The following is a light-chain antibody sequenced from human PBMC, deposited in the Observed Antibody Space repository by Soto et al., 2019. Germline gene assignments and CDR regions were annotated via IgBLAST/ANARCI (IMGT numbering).Light chain of an antibody. CDR3: HVWDSSRDHYF. Sequence: ELTQPPSVPVAPGQTARITCGGKNIGGKSVHWYQQEPGQAPVLVGYDDSDRPSGIPDRFSGSNSGDTATLTSRRVEAGDEADYYCHVWDSSRDHYFFGTVNKVTVL. V-gene: IGLV3-21*02. CDR1: NIGGKS. J-gene: IGLJ1*01. CDR2: DDS.